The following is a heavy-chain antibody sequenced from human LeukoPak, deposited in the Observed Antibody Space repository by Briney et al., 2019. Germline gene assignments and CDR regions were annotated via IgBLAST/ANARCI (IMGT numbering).Heavy chain of an antibody. CDR3: AKDAGHSSSWYGPNWFDP. D-gene: IGHD6-13*01. CDR2: IRDSAYRT. Sequence: GGSLRLSCAASRFTFSNYAMSWVRQAPGKGLEWVSSIRDSAYRTYYADSVKGRFTISRDNSKNTLYLQMSSLRAEDTAVYYCAKDAGHSSSWYGPNWFDPWGQGTLVTVSS. J-gene: IGHJ5*02. V-gene: IGHV3-23*01. CDR1: RFTFSNYA.